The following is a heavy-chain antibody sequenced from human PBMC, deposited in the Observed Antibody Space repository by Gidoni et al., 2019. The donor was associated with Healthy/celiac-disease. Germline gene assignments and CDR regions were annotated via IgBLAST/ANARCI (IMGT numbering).Heavy chain of an antibody. CDR1: GGSLSSYY. Sequence: QVQLQESGPGLVKPSETLSLTCTVSGGSLSSYYWSWIRQPAGKGLEWIGRIYTSGSTNYNPSLKSRVTMSVDTSKNQFSLKLSSVTAADTAVYYCARDSGSTLPDWFDPWGQGTLVTVSS. V-gene: IGHV4-4*07. J-gene: IGHJ5*01. CDR2: IYTSGST. D-gene: IGHD1-26*01. CDR3: ARDSGSTLPDWFDP.